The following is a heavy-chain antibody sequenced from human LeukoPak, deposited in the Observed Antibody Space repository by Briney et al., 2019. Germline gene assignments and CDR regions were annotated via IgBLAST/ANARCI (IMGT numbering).Heavy chain of an antibody. Sequence: GGSLRLSCAASGFTFNTYSMSWVRQAPGKGLEWVSIISRASESIFYADSVKGRFTISRDNSQNTVSLQLNNLRIEDAALYYCAKTSLSDPSGHYYYMDVWGKGTTVTVSS. CDR3: AKTSLSDPSGHYYYMDV. V-gene: IGHV3-21*01. CDR1: GFTFNTYS. CDR2: ISRASESI. J-gene: IGHJ6*03. D-gene: IGHD3-3*01.